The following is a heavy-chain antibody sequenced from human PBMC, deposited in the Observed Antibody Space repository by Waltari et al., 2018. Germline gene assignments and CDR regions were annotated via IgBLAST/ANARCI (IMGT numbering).Heavy chain of an antibody. CDR2: IYYSGIT. CDR3: ARLPRGVAATFFDY. J-gene: IGHJ4*02. CDR1: GGSISSGDYY. V-gene: IGHV4-30-4*08. Sequence: QVQLQESGPGLVKPSQTLSLTCTVSGGSISSGDYYWSWIRQPPGKGLEWIGYIYYSGITYYHPSLKSRVTISVDTSKNQFSLKLSSVTAADTAVYYCARLPRGVAATFFDYWGQGTLVTVSS. D-gene: IGHD2-15*01.